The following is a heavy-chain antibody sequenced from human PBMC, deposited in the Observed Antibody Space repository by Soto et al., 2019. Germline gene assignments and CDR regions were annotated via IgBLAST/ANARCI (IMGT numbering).Heavy chain of an antibody. D-gene: IGHD6-19*01. V-gene: IGHV2-26*01. J-gene: IGHJ5*02. Sequence: QVTLKESGPVLVKPTETLTLRCTVSGLSITDSEMGVSWIRQPPGQPLEWLAHIDSSGEKSYRKFLKSRLAISKDTSKSQIGLTMTNMDPADTATYYCARRHLAVAVSPWFDPWGQGIPVTVSS. CDR3: ARRHLAVAVSPWFDP. CDR1: GLSITDSEMG. CDR2: IDSSGEK.